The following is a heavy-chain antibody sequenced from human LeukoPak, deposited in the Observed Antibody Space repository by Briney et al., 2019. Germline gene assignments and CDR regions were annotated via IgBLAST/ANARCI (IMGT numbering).Heavy chain of an antibody. CDR1: GFTFAGSW. Sequence: GGSLRLSCAASGFTFAGSWMSWVRQAPGKGLEWVANIKGDGSAQYYLGSVKGRFTISRDNAKNSLNLQMNSLRAEDTAVYYCATTSNAPGNYWGQGTLVTVSS. CDR3: ATTSNAPGNY. CDR2: IKGDGSAQ. D-gene: IGHD6-6*01. J-gene: IGHJ4*02. V-gene: IGHV3-7*01.